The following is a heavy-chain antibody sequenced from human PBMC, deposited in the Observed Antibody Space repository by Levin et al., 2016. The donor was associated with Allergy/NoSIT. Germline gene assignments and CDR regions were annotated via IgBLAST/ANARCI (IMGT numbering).Heavy chain of an antibody. Sequence: ASVKVSCKASGYTFTGYYMHWVRQAPGQGLEWMGWINPNSGGTNYAQKFQGRVTMTRDTSISTAYMELSRLRSDDTAVYYCARARYDILTGYYNVPMDWGQGTLVTVSS. D-gene: IGHD3-9*01. CDR3: ARARYDILTGYYNVPMD. V-gene: IGHV1-2*02. CDR2: INPNSGGT. CDR1: GYTFTGYY. J-gene: IGHJ4*02.